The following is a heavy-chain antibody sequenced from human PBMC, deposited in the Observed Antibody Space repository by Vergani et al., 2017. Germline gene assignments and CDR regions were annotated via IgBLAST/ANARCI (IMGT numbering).Heavy chain of an antibody. CDR3: AKDTVWFGELGWFDP. Sequence: EVQLVESGGGLVKPGGSLRLSCAASGFTFSNAWMSWVRQAPGKGLEWVGRIKSKTDGGTTDYAAPVKGRFTISREDSKNTLYLQMNSLRAEDTAVYYCAKDTVWFGELGWFDPWGQGTLVTVSS. J-gene: IGHJ5*02. CDR1: GFTFSNAW. D-gene: IGHD3-10*01. CDR2: IKSKTDGGTT. V-gene: IGHV3-15*01.